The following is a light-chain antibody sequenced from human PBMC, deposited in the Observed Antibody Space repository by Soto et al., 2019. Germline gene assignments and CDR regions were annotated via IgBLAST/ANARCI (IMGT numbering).Light chain of an antibody. CDR3: QQFGVSSGFT. V-gene: IGKV3-20*01. CDR1: QSVSSNY. J-gene: IGKJ2*01. CDR2: GAS. Sequence: EIVLTQSPGTLSLSPGERATLSCRASQSVSSNYLACYQQKPGQAHRLLIYGASSSVTGIPDRFSGSGSGTDFVLTISRLEPEDFAVSYCQQFGVSSGFTFGQGTKLEIK.